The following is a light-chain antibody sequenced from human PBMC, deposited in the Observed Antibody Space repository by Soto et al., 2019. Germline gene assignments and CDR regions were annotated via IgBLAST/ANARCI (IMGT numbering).Light chain of an antibody. Sequence: SYELTQPPSVSVAPGQTARITCGGNSIGSKSVHWYQQKPGQAPVLVVYDDSDRPSGIPDRFSGSKSGNTATLTINRVGAGDEAAYYCQVWDSTSDHLVFGGGTKLTVL. CDR3: QVWDSTSDHLV. V-gene: IGLV3-21*02. CDR2: DDS. J-gene: IGLJ2*01. CDR1: SIGSKS.